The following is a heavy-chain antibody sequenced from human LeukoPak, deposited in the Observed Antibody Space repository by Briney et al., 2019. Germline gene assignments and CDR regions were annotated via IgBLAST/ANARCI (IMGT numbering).Heavy chain of an antibody. CDR3: TRRRARRDGYSY. J-gene: IGHJ4*02. V-gene: IGHV4-34*10. CDR2: IIPSGST. CDR1: GESFSSYY. D-gene: IGHD5-24*01. Sequence: SETLSLTCPAKGESFSSYYWSWIRQSPGTGLEWIAEIIPSGSTNYNPSLQSRVTMSVDTSKNQFYLNLTSVTDADTAVYYCTRRRARRDGYSYWGQGNLVTVSS.